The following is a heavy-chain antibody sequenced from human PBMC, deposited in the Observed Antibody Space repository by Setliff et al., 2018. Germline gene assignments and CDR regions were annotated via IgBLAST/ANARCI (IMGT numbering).Heavy chain of an antibody. D-gene: IGHD5-12*01. CDR2: IYPHDSDT. V-gene: IGHV5-51*01. CDR3: ARGRGGYNQEYFQY. CDR1: GYDFNTYW. J-gene: IGHJ1*01. Sequence: PGESLKISCTTSGYDFNTYWIGWVRQVPGRGLEWVGIIYPHDSDTKYSPSFQGHVTISADRALSTVNLRWGSLKSPDTAMYYCARGRGGYNQEYFQYWGQGTMVTVPQ.